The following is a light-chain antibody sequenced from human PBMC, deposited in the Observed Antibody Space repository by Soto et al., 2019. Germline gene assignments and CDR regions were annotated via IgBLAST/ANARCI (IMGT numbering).Light chain of an antibody. CDR3: CSNAGSSYV. CDR2: DVS. Sequence: QSALTQPRSVSGSPGQSVTISCTGTSSDVGGYNYVSWYQQHPGKAPKLMIYDVSKRPSGVPDRFSVSKSGSTASLTISGLQAEDEADYYCCSNAGSSYVFGTGTKVTVL. J-gene: IGLJ1*01. V-gene: IGLV2-11*01. CDR1: SSDVGGYNY.